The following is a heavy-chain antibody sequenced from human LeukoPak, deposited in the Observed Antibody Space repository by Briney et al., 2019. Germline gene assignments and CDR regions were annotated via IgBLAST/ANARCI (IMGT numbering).Heavy chain of an antibody. V-gene: IGHV1-69*13. J-gene: IGHJ4*02. D-gene: IGHD6-13*01. CDR1: GGTFSSYA. CDR2: IIPIFGTA. Sequence: GASVKVSCKASGGTFSSYAITWVRQAPGQGLEWMGGIIPIFGTANYAQKFQGRVTITADESTSTAYMELSSLRSEDTAVYYCARGIAAASHGEEFDYWGQGTLVTVSS. CDR3: ARGIAAASHGEEFDY.